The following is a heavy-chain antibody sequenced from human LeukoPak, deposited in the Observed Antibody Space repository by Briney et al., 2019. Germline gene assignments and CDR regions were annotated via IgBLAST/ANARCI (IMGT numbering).Heavy chain of an antibody. CDR1: GGSISRY. D-gene: IGHD3-22*01. J-gene: IGHJ4*02. Sequence: SETLSLTCTVSGGSISRYWSWIRQPPGKGLEWIGFIYSSVITKYNPSLKSRVTISIDTSRSQFSLKVSSATASDTAVYYCARLHDRENFDYWGQGTLVTVSS. V-gene: IGHV4-4*09. CDR3: ARLHDRENFDY. CDR2: IYSSVIT.